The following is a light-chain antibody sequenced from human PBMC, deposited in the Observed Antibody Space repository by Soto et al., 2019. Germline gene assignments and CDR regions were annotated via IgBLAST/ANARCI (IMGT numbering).Light chain of an antibody. CDR1: SSDVGPYNY. CDR3: SSYTTSSTLV. V-gene: IGLV2-14*01. Sequence: QSALTQPASVSGSPGQSITISCTGTSSDVGPYNYVSWYQHHPGKAPKLLIYEVTKRPSGVSNRFSGSKSGNTASLTISGLQAEDEADYYGSSYTTSSTLVFGGGTKLTVL. J-gene: IGLJ3*02. CDR2: EVT.